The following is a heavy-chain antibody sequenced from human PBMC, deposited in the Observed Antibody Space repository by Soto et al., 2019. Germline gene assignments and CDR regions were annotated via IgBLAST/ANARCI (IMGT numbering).Heavy chain of an antibody. CDR3: TSRAPPLRYFDWLSDAFDI. CDR2: IKSKTDGGTT. Sequence: GGSLRLSCAASGFTFSNAWMSGVRQAPGKGLEWVGRIKSKTDGGTTDYAAPVKGRFTISRDDSKNTLYLQMNSLKTEDTAVYYCTSRAPPLRYFDWLSDAFDIWGQGTMVTVSS. CDR1: GFTFSNAW. D-gene: IGHD3-9*01. V-gene: IGHV3-15*01. J-gene: IGHJ3*02.